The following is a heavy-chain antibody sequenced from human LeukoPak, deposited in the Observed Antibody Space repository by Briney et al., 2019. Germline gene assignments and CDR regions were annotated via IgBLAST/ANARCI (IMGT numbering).Heavy chain of an antibody. J-gene: IGHJ4*02. CDR2: IYPGDSDT. CDR1: GYSFTSYW. V-gene: IGHV5-51*01. D-gene: IGHD6-13*01. Sequence: GVSLKISCQGSGYSFTSYWIGWVRPMPGKGLEWMGIIYPGDSDTRYSPSFQGQVTISADKSISTAYLQWSSLKASDTAMYYCARRPEYSSTWYYFDYWGQGTLVTVSS. CDR3: ARRPEYSSTWYYFDY.